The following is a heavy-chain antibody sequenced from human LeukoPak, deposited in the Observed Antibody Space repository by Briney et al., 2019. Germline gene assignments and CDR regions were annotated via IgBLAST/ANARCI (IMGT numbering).Heavy chain of an antibody. CDR2: IYYSGST. Sequence: SETLSLTCTVSGGSLSSYYWSWIRQPPGKGLEWIGYIYYSGSTNYNPSLKSRVTISVDTSKNQFSLKLSSVTAADTAVYYCARTPDYGDYVWGLSAYFDYWGQGTLVTVSS. D-gene: IGHD4-17*01. CDR1: GGSLSSYY. CDR3: ARTPDYGDYVWGLSAYFDY. J-gene: IGHJ4*02. V-gene: IGHV4-59*08.